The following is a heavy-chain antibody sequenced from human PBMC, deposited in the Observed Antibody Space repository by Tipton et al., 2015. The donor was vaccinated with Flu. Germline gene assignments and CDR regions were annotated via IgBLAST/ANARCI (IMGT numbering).Heavy chain of an antibody. CDR2: INNDGSAI. J-gene: IGHJ5*02. CDR3: VRGRGWFDP. CDR1: GFTFSTYW. Sequence: SLRLSCAASGFTFSTYWMHWVRQAPGKGLVWVSRINNDGSAISYADSVKGRFTVSRDDAKNSIYLQMNSLRVEDTAVYYCVRGRGWFDPWGQGIRVTVSS. D-gene: IGHD3-10*01. V-gene: IGHV3-74*01.